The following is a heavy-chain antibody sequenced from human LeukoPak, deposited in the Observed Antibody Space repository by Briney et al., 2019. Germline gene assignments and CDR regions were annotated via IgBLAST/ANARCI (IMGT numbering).Heavy chain of an antibody. CDR1: GFTSSNYW. CDR3: AKPSIRGEDYFDY. CDR2: IKQDGSEK. J-gene: IGHJ4*02. D-gene: IGHD7-27*01. Sequence: GGSLRLSCAASGFTSSNYWMSWVRQAPGKGLEWVANIKQDGSEKYYVDSVKGRFTISRDNAKNSLYLQMNSLRAEDTAIYYCAKPSIRGEDYFDYWGQGTLVTVPS. V-gene: IGHV3-7*01.